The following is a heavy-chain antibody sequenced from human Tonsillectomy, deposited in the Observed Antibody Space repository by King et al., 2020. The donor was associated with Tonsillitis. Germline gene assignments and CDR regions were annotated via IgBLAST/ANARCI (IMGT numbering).Heavy chain of an antibody. CDR3: AYLSSRGWYNGAG. D-gene: IGHD6-19*01. CDR2: MNSNSGNI. CDR1: GYTFTRYH. J-gene: IGHJ4*02. V-gene: IGHV1-8*01. Sequence: VQLVESGAEVKKPGASVKVSCTASGYTFTRYHINWVRQATGQGLEWMGWMNSNSGNIGYAQKFQGRVTMTRNTSISTAYMELSSLRSEDTAMYYCAYLSSRGWYNGAGWGQGTLVTVSS.